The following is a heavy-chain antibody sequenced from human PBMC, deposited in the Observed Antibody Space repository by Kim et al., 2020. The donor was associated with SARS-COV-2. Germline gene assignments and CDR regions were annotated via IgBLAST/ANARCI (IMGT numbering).Heavy chain of an antibody. CDR2: INHSGST. CDR3: ARGRYQLLSYYYYYMDV. CDR1: GGSFSGYY. V-gene: IGHV4-34*01. D-gene: IGHD2-2*01. Sequence: SETLSLTCAVYGGSFSGYYWNWIRQPPGKGLEWIGEINHSGSTNYNPSLKSRVTISVDTSKNQFSLKLGSVTAADTAGYYCARGRYQLLSYYYYYMDVWG. J-gene: IGHJ6*03.